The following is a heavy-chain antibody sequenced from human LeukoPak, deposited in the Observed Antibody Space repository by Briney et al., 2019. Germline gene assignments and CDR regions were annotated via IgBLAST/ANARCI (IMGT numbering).Heavy chain of an antibody. CDR1: GGSFSGYY. Sequence: SETLSLTCAVYGGSFSGYYWSWIRQPPGKGLEWIGEINHSGSTNYNPSLKSRVTISVDTSKNQFSLKLSSVTAADTAVYYCVRGHRDNWHLDFAYWGPGILVSVSS. CDR3: VRGHRDNWHLDFAY. D-gene: IGHD1-20*01. V-gene: IGHV4-34*01. J-gene: IGHJ4*02. CDR2: INHSGST.